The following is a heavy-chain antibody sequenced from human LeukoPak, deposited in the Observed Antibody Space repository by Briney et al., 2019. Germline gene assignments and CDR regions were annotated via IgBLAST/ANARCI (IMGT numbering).Heavy chain of an antibody. CDR3: ARVPPHDSSGYPSINAFDI. CDR2: IYYSGST. D-gene: IGHD3-22*01. J-gene: IGHJ3*02. Sequence: SETLSLTCTVSGGSISSSSYYWGWIRQPPGKGLEWIGSIYYSGSTYYNPSLKSRVTISADTSKNQFSLRLSSVTAADTAVYYCARVPPHDSSGYPSINAFDIWGQGTMVTVSS. V-gene: IGHV4-39*07. CDR1: GGSISSSSYY.